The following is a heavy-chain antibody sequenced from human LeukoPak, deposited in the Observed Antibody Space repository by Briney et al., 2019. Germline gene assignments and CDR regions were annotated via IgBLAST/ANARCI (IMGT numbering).Heavy chain of an antibody. CDR2: IIPIFGTA. CDR1: GGTFSSYA. CDR3: AREDIVATMMSRFDP. V-gene: IGHV1-69*05. D-gene: IGHD5-12*01. J-gene: IGHJ5*02. Sequence: SVKVSCKASGGTFSSYAISWVRQAPGQGLEWMGRIIPIFGTANYAQKFQGRVTITTDESTSAAYMELSSLRSEDTAVYYCAREDIVATMMSRFDPWGQGTLVTVSS.